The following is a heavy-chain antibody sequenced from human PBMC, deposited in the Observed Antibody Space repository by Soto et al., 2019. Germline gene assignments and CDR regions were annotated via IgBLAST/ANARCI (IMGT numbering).Heavy chain of an antibody. CDR1: GYTFTTYS. Sequence: ASVKVSCKASGYTFTTYSIAWVRQAPGEGLEWMGWISPYNGNTNYAQKFQGRVTMTTDTSTNTAYMELRSLRSDDTAVYYCAADGARIVGAIDAFDIWGQGTMVTVSS. D-gene: IGHD1-26*01. CDR2: ISPYNGNT. J-gene: IGHJ3*02. CDR3: AADGARIVGAIDAFDI. V-gene: IGHV1-18*01.